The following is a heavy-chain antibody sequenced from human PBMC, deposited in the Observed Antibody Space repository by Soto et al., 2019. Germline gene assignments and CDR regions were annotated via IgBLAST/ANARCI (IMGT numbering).Heavy chain of an antibody. CDR3: ATYDSSGYYDRFHY. Sequence: LXLACAASAFTVSSNYMSWVRQAPGKGLEWVSVIYSGGSTYYADSVKGRFTISRDNSKNTLYLQMNSLRAEDTAVYYCATYDSSGYYDRFHYWGQGTLVTVSS. CDR2: IYSGGST. V-gene: IGHV3-53*01. CDR1: AFTVSSNY. J-gene: IGHJ4*02. D-gene: IGHD3-22*01.